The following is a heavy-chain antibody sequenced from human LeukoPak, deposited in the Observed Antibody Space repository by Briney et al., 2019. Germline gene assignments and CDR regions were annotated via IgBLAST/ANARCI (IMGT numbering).Heavy chain of an antibody. V-gene: IGHV4-30-4*02. CDR1: GVSISRSDYY. Sequence: PSETLSLTCSVSGVSISRSDYYWSWIRQPPGKGLEWIGYIYYSGITYYNPSLKSRVTISVDTSKNQFSLKLSSVTAADTAVYYCASSSWFYYYYGMDVWGQGTTVTVSS. D-gene: IGHD6-13*01. CDR2: IYYSGIT. J-gene: IGHJ6*02. CDR3: ASSSWFYYYYGMDV.